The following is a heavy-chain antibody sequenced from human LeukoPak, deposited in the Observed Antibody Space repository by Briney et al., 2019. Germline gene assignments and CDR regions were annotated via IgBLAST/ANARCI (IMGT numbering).Heavy chain of an antibody. CDR1: GFTFSSYG. D-gene: IGHD6-19*01. CDR2: IRYDGSNK. V-gene: IGHV3-30*02. J-gene: IGHJ3*02. CDR3: AKVLPRSVAVGAFDI. Sequence: GGSLRLSCAASGFTFSSYGMHWVRQAPGKGLEWVAFIRYDGSNKYYADSVKGRFTISRDNSKNTLYLQMNSLRAEDTAVYYCAKVLPRSVAVGAFDIWGQGTMVTVSS.